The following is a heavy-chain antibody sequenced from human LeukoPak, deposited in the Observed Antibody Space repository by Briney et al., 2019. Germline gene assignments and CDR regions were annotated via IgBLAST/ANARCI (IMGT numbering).Heavy chain of an antibody. V-gene: IGHV1-46*01. CDR3: AREETGIAAAGTFASWFDP. CDR1: GYTFTSNY. J-gene: IGHJ5*02. Sequence: GASVKVSCKAFGYTFTSNYMHWVRQAPGQGPEWMGVISPSGGSTTYAQKFQGRVTMARDTSTSTVYMELSRLRSDDTAVYYCAREETGIAAAGTFASWFDPWGQGTLVTVSS. CDR2: ISPSGGST. D-gene: IGHD6-13*01.